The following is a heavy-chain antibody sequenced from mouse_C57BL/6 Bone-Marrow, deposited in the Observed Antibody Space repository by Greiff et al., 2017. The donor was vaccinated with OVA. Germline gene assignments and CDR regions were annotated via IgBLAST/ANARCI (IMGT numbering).Heavy chain of an antibody. CDR2: INPSSGYT. CDR3: ARDGYDDYYAMDY. Sequence: QVQLQQSGAELAKPGASVKLSCKASGYTFTSYWMHWVKQRPGQGLEWIGYINPSSGYTKYNQKFKDKATLTADKSSSTAYMQLSSLTSEDSAVYFCARDGYDDYYAMDYWGQGTSVTVSS. D-gene: IGHD2-2*01. J-gene: IGHJ4*01. V-gene: IGHV1-7*01. CDR1: GYTFTSYW.